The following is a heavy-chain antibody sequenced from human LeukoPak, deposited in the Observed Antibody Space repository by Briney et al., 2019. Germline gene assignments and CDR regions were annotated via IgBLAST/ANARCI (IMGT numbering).Heavy chain of an antibody. Sequence: GGSLRLSCAASGFTFSSYAMSWVRQAPGKGLEWVSAISGSGGSTYYADSVKGRFTISRDNSKNTLSLQMNSLRAEDTAVYYCAKADYDSSGWYFDYWGQGTLVTVSS. J-gene: IGHJ4*02. CDR3: AKADYDSSGWYFDY. V-gene: IGHV3-23*01. CDR1: GFTFSSYA. CDR2: ISGSGGST. D-gene: IGHD3-22*01.